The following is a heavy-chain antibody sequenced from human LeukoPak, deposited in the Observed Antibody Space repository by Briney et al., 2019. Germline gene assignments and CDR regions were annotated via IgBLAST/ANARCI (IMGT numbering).Heavy chain of an antibody. Sequence: GESLKISCKASGGTFSSYAISWVRQAPGQGLECMGWISAYNGNTNYAQKLQGGVTMTTDTSTSTAYMELRSLRSDDTAVYYCARDNADYYDSSGYYIPNFDYWGQGTLVTVSS. J-gene: IGHJ4*02. CDR1: GGTFSSYA. CDR2: ISAYNGNT. CDR3: ARDNADYYDSSGYYIPNFDY. V-gene: IGHV1-18*01. D-gene: IGHD3-22*01.